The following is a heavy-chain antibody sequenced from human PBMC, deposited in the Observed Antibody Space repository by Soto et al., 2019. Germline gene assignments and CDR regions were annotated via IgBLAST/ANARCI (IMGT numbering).Heavy chain of an antibody. V-gene: IGHV3-7*01. CDR3: ARVKYYDFWSGYIEPNWFDP. D-gene: IGHD3-3*01. Sequence: GSLRLSCAASGFTFSSYWMSWVRQAPGKGLEWVANIKQDGSEKYYVDSVKGRFTISRDNAKNSLYLQMNSLRAEDTAVYYCARVKYYDFWSGYIEPNWFDPWGQGTLVTVSS. CDR2: IKQDGSEK. J-gene: IGHJ5*02. CDR1: GFTFSSYW.